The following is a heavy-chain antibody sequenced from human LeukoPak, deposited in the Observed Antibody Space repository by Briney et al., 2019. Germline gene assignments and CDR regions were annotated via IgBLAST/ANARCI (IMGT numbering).Heavy chain of an antibody. V-gene: IGHV1-2*02. D-gene: IGHD3-10*01. CDR3: ARDPLYYYGSGSYSMYNWFDP. CDR2: INPNSGGT. Sequence: ASVKVSCKASGYTFTGYYMHWVRQAPGQGLEWMGWINPNSGGTNYAQKFQGRVTMTRDTSISTAYMEVSRLRSDDTAVYYCARDPLYYYGSGSYSMYNWFDPWGQGTLVTVSS. CDR1: GYTFTGYY. J-gene: IGHJ5*02.